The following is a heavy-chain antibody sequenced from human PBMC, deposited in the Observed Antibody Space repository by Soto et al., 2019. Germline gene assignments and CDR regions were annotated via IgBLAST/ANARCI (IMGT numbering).Heavy chain of an antibody. V-gene: IGHV3-23*01. Sequence: GSLLLACTASGFTFSSYAMSWVRQAAGKGLEWVSAISGSGGSTYYADSVKGRFTISRDNSKNTLYLQMNSLRAEDTAVYYCEKASGYSYGYQWFDPWGQGTPVTVSS. CDR3: EKASGYSYGYQWFDP. J-gene: IGHJ5*02. CDR2: ISGSGGST. D-gene: IGHD5-18*01. CDR1: GFTFSSYA.